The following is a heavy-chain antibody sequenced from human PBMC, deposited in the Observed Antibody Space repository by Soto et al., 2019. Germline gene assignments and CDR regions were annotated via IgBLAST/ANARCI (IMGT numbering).Heavy chain of an antibody. J-gene: IGHJ6*03. D-gene: IGHD3-9*01. Sequence: GGSLRLSCAASGFTFSSYAMSWVRQAPGKGLEWVSAISGSGGSTYYADSVKGRFTISRDNSKNTLYLQMNSLRAEDTAVYYCAKGPGGYYKVSYYYYYMDVWGKGTTVTVSS. CDR1: GFTFSSYA. CDR3: AKGPGGYYKVSYYYYYMDV. CDR2: ISGSGGST. V-gene: IGHV3-23*01.